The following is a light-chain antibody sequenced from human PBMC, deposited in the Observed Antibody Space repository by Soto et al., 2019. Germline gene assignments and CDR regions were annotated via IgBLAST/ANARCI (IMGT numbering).Light chain of an antibody. J-gene: IGLJ1*01. CDR1: SSDIGRYNF. Sequence: QSVLTQPASVSGSPGQSITIFCTGTSSDIGRYNFVSWYQQHPGKAPKLLVYEVTNRPSGVSNRFSGSKSGNTASLTISGLQAEDEADYYCSSYTSSSPFVFGTGTKLTVL. CDR3: SSYTSSSPFV. V-gene: IGLV2-14*01. CDR2: EVT.